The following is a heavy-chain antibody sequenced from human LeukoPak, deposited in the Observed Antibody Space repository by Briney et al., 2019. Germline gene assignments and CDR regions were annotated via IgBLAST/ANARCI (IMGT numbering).Heavy chain of an antibody. CDR3: ARRHTEWLLFITDAFDI. V-gene: IGHV4-39*07. Sequence: SETLSLTCTVSGGSISSSNYYWGWIRQPPGKGLEWIGSIYYTGITYYNPSLKSRVTISVDTSKNQFSLKLSSVTAADTAVYYCARRHTEWLLFITDAFDIWGQGTMVTVSS. CDR1: GGSISSSNYY. D-gene: IGHD3-3*01. CDR2: IYYTGIT. J-gene: IGHJ3*02.